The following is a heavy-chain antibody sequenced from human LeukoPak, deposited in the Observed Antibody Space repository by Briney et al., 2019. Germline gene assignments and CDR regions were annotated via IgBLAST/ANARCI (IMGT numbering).Heavy chain of an antibody. CDR2: INPSGGST. CDR1: GYTFTRYY. V-gene: IGHV1-46*01. CDR3: ARDPRGNSVYVFDY. Sequence: GASVKVSCKASGYTFTRYYIHWVRQAPGQGLDWMGFINPSGGSTRYAQNFQGRVTMTRDTSTSTIWMELSSLRSEDTAVYYCARDPRGNSVYVFDYWGQGTLVTVSS. D-gene: IGHD5/OR15-5a*01. J-gene: IGHJ4*02.